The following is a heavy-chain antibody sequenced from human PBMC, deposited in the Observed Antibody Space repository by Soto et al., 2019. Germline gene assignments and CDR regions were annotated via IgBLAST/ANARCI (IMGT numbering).Heavy chain of an antibody. CDR3: AHRRYSGYDFDY. CDR2: IYWDDDK. CDR1: GFSLSTSGVG. D-gene: IGHD5-12*01. Sequence: QITLKESGPTLVKPTQTLTLTCSFSGFSLSTSGVGVGWIRQPPGKALEWLALIYWDDDKRYSPSLKSRLTITKDTSKNQVVLTMTNMDPVDTATYYCAHRRYSGYDFDYCGQGTLVIVSS. V-gene: IGHV2-5*02. J-gene: IGHJ4*02.